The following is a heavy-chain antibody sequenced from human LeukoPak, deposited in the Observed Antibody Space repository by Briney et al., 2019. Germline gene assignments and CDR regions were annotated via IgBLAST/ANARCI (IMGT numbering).Heavy chain of an antibody. CDR2: MSGSGSST. CDR1: GFTFKTYA. D-gene: IGHD6-19*01. J-gene: IGHJ3*02. CDR3: AKDMTPDHSSGCSDI. V-gene: IGHV3-23*01. Sequence: PGGSLRLSCAASGFTFKTYAMNWVRQVPGKGPEWVSSMSGSGSSTDYADSVKGRFTISRDNSKNTLYLQMNSLRAEDTALYYCAKDMTPDHSSGCSDIWGQGTMVTVSS.